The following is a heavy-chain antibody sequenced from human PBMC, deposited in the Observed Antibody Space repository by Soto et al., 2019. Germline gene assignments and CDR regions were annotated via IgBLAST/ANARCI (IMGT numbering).Heavy chain of an antibody. CDR2: IYRSGTT. D-gene: IGHD1-26*01. J-gene: IGHJ4*02. CDR1: NFSISSGYY. Sequence: SETLSLTCVVSNFSISSGYYWGWIRQSPGKGLEWIASIYRSGTTSYNPSLKSRVTISVDPSKNQFSLMLTAVTAADTAVYYCARTHSGSYYSVFNYWGRGSLVTVS. V-gene: IGHV4-38-2*01. CDR3: ARTHSGSYYSVFNY.